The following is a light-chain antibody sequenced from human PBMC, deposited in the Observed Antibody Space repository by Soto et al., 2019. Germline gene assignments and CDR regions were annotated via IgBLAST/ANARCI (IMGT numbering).Light chain of an antibody. J-gene: IGKJ2*01. V-gene: IGKV1-17*03. Sequence: DVQMTQSPSAMSASVGDRVTITCRASQDISRFVAWFQQKPGKAPERLIYDTSSLQPGVPSRFSGSGSGTEFTLAISGLQPEDFETYYCLQHNNYPYTFGQGTKVDIK. CDR3: LQHNNYPYT. CDR2: DTS. CDR1: QDISRF.